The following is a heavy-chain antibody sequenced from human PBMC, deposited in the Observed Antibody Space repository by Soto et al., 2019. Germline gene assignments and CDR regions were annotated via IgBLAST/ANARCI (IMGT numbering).Heavy chain of an antibody. D-gene: IGHD2-15*01. J-gene: IGHJ5*02. CDR2: ISGSGGST. CDR3: AKTGLKLGYCSGGSCRNWFAP. Sequence: EVQLLESGGGLVQPGGSLRLSCAASGFTFSSYAMSWVRQAPGKGLEWVSAISGSGGSTYYADSVKGWFTISRDNSKNTLYLQMNSLRAEDTAVYYYAKTGLKLGYCSGGSCRNWFAPWGQGTLVTVSS. V-gene: IGHV3-23*01. CDR1: GFTFSSYA.